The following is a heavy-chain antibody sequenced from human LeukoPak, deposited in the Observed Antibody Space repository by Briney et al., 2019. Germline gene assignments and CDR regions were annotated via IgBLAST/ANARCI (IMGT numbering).Heavy chain of an antibody. J-gene: IGHJ5*02. D-gene: IGHD6-13*01. CDR1: EFTFSSYT. CDR3: ARGYSSSWQQNWFDP. V-gene: IGHV3-30-3*01. CDR2: ISFGGSNK. Sequence: PGGSLRLSCAASEFTFSSYTMHWVRQAPGKRLEWVALISFGGSNKYYADSVKGRFTISRDNSKNTLYLQMNSLRAEDTAVYYCARGYSSSWQQNWFDPWGQGTLVTVSS.